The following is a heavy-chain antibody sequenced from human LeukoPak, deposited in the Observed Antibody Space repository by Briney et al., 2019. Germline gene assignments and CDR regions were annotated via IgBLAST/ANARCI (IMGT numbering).Heavy chain of an antibody. CDR2: ISAYNGNT. CDR1: GYTFTSYG. Sequence: ASVNVSCKASGYTFTSYGISWVRQAPGQGLEWMGWISAYNGNTNYAQKLQGRVTMTTDTSTSTAYMELRSLRSDGTAVYYCARGATGVGAFDIWGQGTMVTVSS. J-gene: IGHJ3*02. V-gene: IGHV1-18*01. D-gene: IGHD4-23*01. CDR3: ARGATGVGAFDI.